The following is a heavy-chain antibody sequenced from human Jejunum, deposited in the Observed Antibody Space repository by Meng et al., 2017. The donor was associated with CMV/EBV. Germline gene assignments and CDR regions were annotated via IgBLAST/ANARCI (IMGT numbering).Heavy chain of an antibody. J-gene: IGHJ4*02. CDR2: ISAYNGNI. CDR1: GNTFTTYG. Sequence: VHGGVEVKEPGASLKVSGKASGNTFTTYGITWVRQAPGQGLEWMGWISAYNGNINYAQTLQGRVTMTTDTSTSTAYMELRSLRSYDTAVDYCARVEVGITSGDYWGQGTLVTVSS. D-gene: IGHD1-26*01. CDR3: ARVEVGITSGDY. V-gene: IGHV1-18*01.